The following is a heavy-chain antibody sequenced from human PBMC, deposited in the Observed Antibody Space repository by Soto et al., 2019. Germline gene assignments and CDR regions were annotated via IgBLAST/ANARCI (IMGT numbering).Heavy chain of an antibody. V-gene: IGHV4-59*01. CDR1: GGSMSEYF. D-gene: IGHD3-10*01. J-gene: IGHJ4*02. CDR3: ARDGYDGSGSPYPAY. CDR2: IYYLGST. Sequence: ETLSLTCRVSGGSMSEYFWSWIRQSPGKGLEWIGYIYYLGSTDYNPSLKSRVTISVDTSKRQFSLRLTSVTAADTAVYYCARDGYDGSGSPYPAYWGPGTQVTVSS.